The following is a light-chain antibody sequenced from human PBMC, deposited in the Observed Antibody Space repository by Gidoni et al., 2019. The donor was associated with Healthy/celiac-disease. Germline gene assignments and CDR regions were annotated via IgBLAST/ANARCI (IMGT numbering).Light chain of an antibody. Sequence: DIQMTQSPSSLSASVGDRVTITCRASQSISSYVNWYQQKPGKAPKLLIYAASSLQSGVPSRFSGSGSVTDFTLTISSLQPEDFATYYCQQSYSTPWTFGQGTKVEIK. J-gene: IGKJ1*01. CDR3: QQSYSTPWT. V-gene: IGKV1-39*01. CDR1: QSISSY. CDR2: AAS.